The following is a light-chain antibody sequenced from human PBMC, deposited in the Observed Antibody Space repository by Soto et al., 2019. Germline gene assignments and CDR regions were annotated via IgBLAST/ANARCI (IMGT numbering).Light chain of an antibody. CDR1: QGISNF. V-gene: IGKV1-27*01. J-gene: IGKJ4*01. CDR3: QKYNSAPPT. Sequence: DIQMTQSPSSLSASVRDRITITCRVSQGISNFLAWYQQKPGKVPKLLIYAASTLQSGVPSRFSGSGSGTDFTLTISSLQPEDVATYYCQKYNSAPPTFGGGTKVEIK. CDR2: AAS.